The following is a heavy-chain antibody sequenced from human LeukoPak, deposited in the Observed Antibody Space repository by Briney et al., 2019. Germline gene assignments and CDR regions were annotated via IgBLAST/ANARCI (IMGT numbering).Heavy chain of an antibody. CDR2: ISGSGGST. J-gene: IGHJ4*02. CDR3: ARDSSGNIDY. CDR1: GFTFSSSA. Sequence: GGSLRLSCVASGFTFSSSAMSWVRQAPGKGLEWVSAISGSGGSTYYADSVKGRFTISRDNSKNTLYLQMNSLRAEDTAVYYCARDSSGNIDYWGQGTLVTVSS. V-gene: IGHV3-23*01. D-gene: IGHD6-19*01.